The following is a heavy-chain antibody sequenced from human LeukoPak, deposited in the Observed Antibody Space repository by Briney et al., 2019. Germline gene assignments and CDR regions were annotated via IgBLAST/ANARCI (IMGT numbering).Heavy chain of an antibody. D-gene: IGHD3-3*01. V-gene: IGHV3-21*01. CDR2: ISSSSSYI. CDR3: ARAYYDFWSGYVDY. J-gene: IGHJ4*02. CDR1: GFTFSSYS. Sequence: GGSLRLSCAASGFTFSSYSMNWVRQAPGKGLEWDSSISSSSSYIYYADSVKGRFTISRDNATNSLYLQMNSLRAEDTAVYYCARAYYDFWSGYVDYWGQGTLVTVSS.